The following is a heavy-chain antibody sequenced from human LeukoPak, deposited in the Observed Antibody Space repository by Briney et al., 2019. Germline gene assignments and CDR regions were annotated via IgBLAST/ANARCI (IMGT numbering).Heavy chain of an antibody. Sequence: GGSLRLSCAASGFTFSSYWMHWVRQAPGKGLVWVSRVKGDGTDESHAESVEGRFTISRDNAKNTLYLEMNSLRVEDTAVYYCARGLEMATINELNYWGQGTLVTVSS. CDR1: GFTFSSYW. D-gene: IGHD5-24*01. V-gene: IGHV3-74*01. J-gene: IGHJ4*02. CDR3: ARGLEMATINELNY. CDR2: VKGDGTDE.